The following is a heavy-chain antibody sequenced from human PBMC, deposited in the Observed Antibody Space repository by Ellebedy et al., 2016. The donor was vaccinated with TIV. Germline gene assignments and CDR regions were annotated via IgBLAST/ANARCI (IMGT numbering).Heavy chain of an antibody. V-gene: IGHV3-21*01. D-gene: IGHD1-26*01. CDR2: MSSTTTYT. J-gene: IGHJ4*02. Sequence: GESLKISXAAPGLLLMTNSMNWFRQAPGRGLEWVASMSSTTTYTFYADSVKGRFTISRDDAENSLYLQMNSLRDEDTAVYYCARGGAGFDSMNRELSFDSWGQGTLVTVSS. CDR3: ARGGAGFDSMNRELSFDS. CDR1: GLLLMTNS.